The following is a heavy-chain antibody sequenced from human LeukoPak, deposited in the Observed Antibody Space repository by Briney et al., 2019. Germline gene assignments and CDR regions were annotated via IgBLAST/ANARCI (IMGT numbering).Heavy chain of an antibody. Sequence: PGGSVRVSCAASGFTFRSFWMHWVRQAPGKGLVWVGHINGDGTSISYADYVKGRFTISRDNAKNTLYLQMNRLKAEDTAVYYCARARGSSGYSRGAFEIWGQGTMVTVSS. CDR3: ARARGSSGYSRGAFEI. CDR1: GFTFRSFW. CDR2: INGDGTSI. D-gene: IGHD3-22*01. V-gene: IGHV3-74*01. J-gene: IGHJ3*02.